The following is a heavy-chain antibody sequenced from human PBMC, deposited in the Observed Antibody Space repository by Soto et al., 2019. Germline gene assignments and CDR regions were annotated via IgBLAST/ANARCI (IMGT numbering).Heavy chain of an antibody. J-gene: IGHJ4*02. CDR3: ASIYSGYDYAPDL. CDR2: IWYDGSNK. D-gene: IGHD5-12*01. V-gene: IGHV3-33*01. Sequence: QVQLVESGGGVVQPGRSLRLSCAASGFTFSSYGMHWVRQAPGKGLEWVAVIWYDGSNKYYADSVKGRFTIDRDNSKNTLYLQMNSLTAEDTAVYYCASIYSGYDYAPDLWGQGTLVTGSS. CDR1: GFTFSSYG.